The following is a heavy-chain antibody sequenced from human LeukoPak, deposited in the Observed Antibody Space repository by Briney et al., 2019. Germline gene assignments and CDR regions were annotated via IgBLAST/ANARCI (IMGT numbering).Heavy chain of an antibody. V-gene: IGHV1-8*01. CDR2: MNPNSGNT. J-gene: IGHJ4*02. D-gene: IGHD5-18*01. CDR1: GYTFTSYD. CDR3: ARWLAAKRGYSYGYGY. Sequence: ASVKVSCKASGYTFTSYDINWVRQATGQGLEWMGWMNPNSGNTGYPQKFQGRVTMTRNTSISTAYMELSSLRSEDTAVYYCARWLAAKRGYSYGYGYWGQGTLVTVSS.